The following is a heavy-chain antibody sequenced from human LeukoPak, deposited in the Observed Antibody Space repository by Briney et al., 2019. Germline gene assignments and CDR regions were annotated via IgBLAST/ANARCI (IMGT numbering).Heavy chain of an antibody. CDR2: ISYDGNDK. J-gene: IGHJ1*01. CDR1: GFTFSSYG. CDR3: AKDPYSSRMEYFQY. D-gene: IGHD3-22*01. Sequence: GGSLRLSCAASGFTFSSYGMHWVRQAPGKGLEWVAVISYDGNDKYYADSVKGRFSISRDNSKNTLYLEMSSLRTEDTAVYYCAKDPYSSRMEYFQYWGQGTLVIVSS. V-gene: IGHV3-30*18.